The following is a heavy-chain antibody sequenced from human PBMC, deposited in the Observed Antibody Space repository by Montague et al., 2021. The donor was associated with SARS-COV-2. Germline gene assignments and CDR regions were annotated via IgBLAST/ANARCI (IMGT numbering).Heavy chain of an antibody. CDR2: IYYSGST. Sequence: SETLSLTCTVSGGSISSYYWSWIRQPPGKGLEWIGYIYYSGSTNYNPSLKSRVTISVDTSKNQFSLKLSSVTAADTAVHYCARAPVAHMAVYGVVTSFDYWGQGTLVTVSS. J-gene: IGHJ4*02. CDR1: GGSISSYY. V-gene: IGHV4-59*01. CDR3: ARAPVAHMAVYGVVTSFDY. D-gene: IGHD3-3*01.